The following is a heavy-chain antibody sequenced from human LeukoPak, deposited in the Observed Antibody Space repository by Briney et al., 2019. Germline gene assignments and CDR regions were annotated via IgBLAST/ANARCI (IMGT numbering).Heavy chain of an antibody. Sequence: SETLSLTCTVSGGSISSYYWSWIRQPPGKGLEWIGYIYYSGSTNYNPSLKSRVTISVDTSKNQFSLKLSSVTAADTAVYYCARGLWFGELWNYWGQGTLVTVSS. CDR3: ARGLWFGELWNY. CDR2: IYYSGST. V-gene: IGHV4-59*01. D-gene: IGHD3-10*01. J-gene: IGHJ4*02. CDR1: GGSISSYY.